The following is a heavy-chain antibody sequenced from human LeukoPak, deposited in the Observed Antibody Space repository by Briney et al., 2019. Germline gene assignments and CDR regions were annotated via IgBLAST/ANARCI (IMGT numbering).Heavy chain of an antibody. CDR1: GFPFSDYY. Sequence: GGSLRLSCAASGFPFSDYYMSWIRQAPGKGLEWVSYISSSGSTIYYADSVKGRFTISRDNAKNSLHLQMNSLRAEDTAVYYCARRRTPDYGMDVWGQGTTVTVSS. J-gene: IGHJ6*02. V-gene: IGHV3-11*01. CDR2: ISSSGSTI. CDR3: ARRRTPDYGMDV.